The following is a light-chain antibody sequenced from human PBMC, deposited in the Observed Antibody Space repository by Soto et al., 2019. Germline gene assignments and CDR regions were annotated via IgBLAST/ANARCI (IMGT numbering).Light chain of an antibody. V-gene: IGLV2-23*01. CDR3: CSYAGSSTLV. CDR2: EGS. J-gene: IGLJ2*01. Sequence: QSALTQPASVSGSPGQSITISCTGTSSYVGSYNLVSWYQHHPGKAPKLMIYEGSKRPSGVSNRFSGSKSGNTASLTISGLQAEDEADYYCCSYAGSSTLVFSGGTKLTVL. CDR1: SSYVGSYNL.